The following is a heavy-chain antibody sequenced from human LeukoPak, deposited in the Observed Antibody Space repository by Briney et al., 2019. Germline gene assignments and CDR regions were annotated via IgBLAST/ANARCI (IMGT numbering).Heavy chain of an antibody. V-gene: IGHV1-24*01. CDR3: ATDSRYFDTNRYFDP. CDR2: FDAEQGEI. Sequence: ASVTVSCKVSGDSLTELSMHWVRPAPGQGLEWMGGFDAEQGEIIYAQEFQGRVTMTEDTSTNTAYMELSSLTSADTAVYYCATDSRYFDTNRYFDPWGQGTLITVSS. CDR1: GDSLTELS. J-gene: IGHJ5*02. D-gene: IGHD3-22*01.